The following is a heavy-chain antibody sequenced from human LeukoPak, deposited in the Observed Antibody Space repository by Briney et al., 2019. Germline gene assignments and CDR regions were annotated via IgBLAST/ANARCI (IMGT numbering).Heavy chain of an antibody. CDR2: ISSSAAYI. CDR3: ARDQRFYDSSGRAYGMDV. Sequence: GGSLRLSCAASGFPFSGYSLHWVRQAPGKGLEWVSSISSSAAYIAYADSVKGRFTISRDNAKDSLYLQMNNLRAEDTAVYYCARDQRFYDSSGRAYGMDVWGQGTTVTVSS. CDR1: GFPFSGYS. V-gene: IGHV3-21*01. D-gene: IGHD3-22*01. J-gene: IGHJ6*02.